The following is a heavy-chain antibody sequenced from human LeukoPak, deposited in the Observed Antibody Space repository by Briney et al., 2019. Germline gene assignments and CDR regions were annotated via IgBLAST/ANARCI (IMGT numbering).Heavy chain of an antibody. V-gene: IGHV3-48*01. CDR1: GLTSSNYA. CDR2: ISSSSSTI. J-gene: IGHJ6*02. D-gene: IGHD4-17*01. CDR3: AGTVMTTVKYYYYYGMDV. Sequence: GGSLRLSCSASGLTSSNYAMTWVRQAPGKGLEWVSYISSSSSTIYYADSVKGRFTISRDNAKNSLYLQMNSLRAEDTAVYYCAGTVMTTVKYYYYYGMDVWGQGTTVTVSS.